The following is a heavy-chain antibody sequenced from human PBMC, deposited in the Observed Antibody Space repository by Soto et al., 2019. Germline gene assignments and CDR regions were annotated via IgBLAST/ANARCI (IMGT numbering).Heavy chain of an antibody. D-gene: IGHD4-4*01. CDR1: GGSISSSSSY. J-gene: IGHJ4*01. CDR3: VRLGTPDYTMWGHFDA. V-gene: IGHV4-39*01. CDR2: IYYSGSA. Sequence: PSETLSLTCTVSGGSISSSSSYWGWIRQPPGKGLEWIGSIYYSGSAYYNPSLKSRVNILQDTSKNQFSLNLTSMTAADTAVYYCVRLGTPDYTMWGHFDAWGQGTVVTVSS.